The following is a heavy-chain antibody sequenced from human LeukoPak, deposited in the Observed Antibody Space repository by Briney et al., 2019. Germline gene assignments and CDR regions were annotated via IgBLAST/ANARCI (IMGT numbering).Heavy chain of an antibody. CDR1: GGSISSSSYY. CDR2: IYYSGST. CDR3: ARDLRGTLDY. J-gene: IGHJ4*02. V-gene: IGHV4-39*06. D-gene: IGHD3-16*01. Sequence: PSETLSLTCTVSGGSISSSSYYWGWIRQPPGKGLEWIGSIYYSGSTYYNPSLKSRVTISVDTSKTQFPLKLSSVTAADTAVYYCARDLRGTLDYWGQGTLVTVSS.